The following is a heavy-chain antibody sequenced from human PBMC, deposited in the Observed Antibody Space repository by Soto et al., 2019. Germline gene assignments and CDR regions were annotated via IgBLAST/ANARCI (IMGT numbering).Heavy chain of an antibody. CDR2: TRNKPNSYTT. CDR3: AMEGSGPGWT. Sequence: EVQLVESGGGLVQPGGSLRLSCAASGFTFSDHYMDWVRQAPGKGLEWVGRTRNKPNSYTTEYAASVRGRFTISSDDSKTSLYLQMNSLKTEDTAVYYCAMEGSGPGWTWGQGTLVTVSS. CDR1: GFTFSDHY. V-gene: IGHV3-72*01. D-gene: IGHD3-10*01. J-gene: IGHJ5*02.